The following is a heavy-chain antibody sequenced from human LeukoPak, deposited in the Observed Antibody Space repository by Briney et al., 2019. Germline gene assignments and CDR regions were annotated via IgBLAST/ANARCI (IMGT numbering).Heavy chain of an antibody. D-gene: IGHD3-9*01. CDR1: GFTFSSYW. J-gene: IGHJ4*02. CDR2: INSDGSST. Sequence: PGGSLRLSCAASGFTFSSYWMHWVRQAPGKGLVWVSRINSDGSSTSYADSVKGRFTISRDNAKNTLYLQMNSLRAEDTAVYYCARDGAALRYFDWLSRLHYYFDYWGQGTLVTVSS. V-gene: IGHV3-74*01. CDR3: ARDGAALRYFDWLSRLHYYFDY.